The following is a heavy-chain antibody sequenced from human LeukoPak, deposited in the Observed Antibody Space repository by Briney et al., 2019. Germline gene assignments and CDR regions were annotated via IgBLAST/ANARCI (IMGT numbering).Heavy chain of an antibody. CDR3: ARAHPGYSYGPPFIDY. J-gene: IGHJ4*02. CDR1: GYTFTSYA. CDR2: INTNTGDP. D-gene: IGHD5-18*01. Sequence: ASVKVSCKASGYTFTSYAMNWVRQAPGQGLEWMGWINTNTGDPAYAQGFTGRFVFSLDTSVSTAYLQISSLKAEDTAVYYCARAHPGYSYGPPFIDYWGQGTLVTVSS. V-gene: IGHV7-4-1*02.